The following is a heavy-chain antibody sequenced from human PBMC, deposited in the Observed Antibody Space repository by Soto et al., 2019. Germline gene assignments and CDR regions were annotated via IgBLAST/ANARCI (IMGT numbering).Heavy chain of an antibody. CDR2: IHWDDDK. J-gene: IGHJ4*02. CDR1: GFSLSTSGVG. V-gene: IGHV2-5*02. Sequence: QITLKESGPTLVKPTQTLTLTCTFSGFSLSTSGVGVGWIRQPPGKALEWLALIHWDDDKRYSPSLKSRLTITEHPSKNQVVLTMTNMGPVDTATYYCAHTHPSRFDYWGQGTLVTVSS. CDR3: AHTHPSRFDY.